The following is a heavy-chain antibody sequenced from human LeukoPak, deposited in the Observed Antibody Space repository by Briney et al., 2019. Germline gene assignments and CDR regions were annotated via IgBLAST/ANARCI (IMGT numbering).Heavy chain of an antibody. CDR3: ARVRNGGNSHDASDI. J-gene: IGHJ3*02. V-gene: IGHV5-51*01. Sequence: ASVKVSCKGSGYSFSNYWIGWVRQMPGKGLEWMGIIYPGDSETRYSPSFQGQVTISSDKSISTAYLQWSSLKASDTAMYYCARVRNGGNSHDASDIWDQGTVVTVSS. CDR1: GYSFSNYW. CDR2: IYPGDSET. D-gene: IGHD4-23*01.